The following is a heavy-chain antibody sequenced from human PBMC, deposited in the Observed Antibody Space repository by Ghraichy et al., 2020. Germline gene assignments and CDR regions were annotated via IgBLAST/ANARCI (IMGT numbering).Heavy chain of an antibody. CDR1: GGSISDYF. Sequence: GSLRLSCSVSGGSISDYFWSWIRQPPGKGLEWIGHIYFSGSTYYNPSLKSRVTISMDTSKNQFSLKLNSVTAADTAVYYCARDWDGRNYYFDYWGQGTLVTVSS. D-gene: IGHD1-26*01. CDR2: IYFSGST. V-gene: IGHV4-59*01. J-gene: IGHJ4*02. CDR3: ARDWDGRNYYFDY.